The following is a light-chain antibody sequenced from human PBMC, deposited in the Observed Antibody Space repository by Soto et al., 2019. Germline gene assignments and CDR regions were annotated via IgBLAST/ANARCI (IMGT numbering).Light chain of an antibody. Sequence: EIVLTQSPGTLSLSPGERATLSCRASQSLSSSYLAWYQQKPGQAPRLLIYGASSRATGIPDRFSGSGSGTDFTLTISRLEPEDFAVYYCQQYVNSLTVGGGTKVEIK. CDR3: QQYVNSLT. J-gene: IGKJ4*01. CDR1: QSLSSSY. CDR2: GAS. V-gene: IGKV3-20*01.